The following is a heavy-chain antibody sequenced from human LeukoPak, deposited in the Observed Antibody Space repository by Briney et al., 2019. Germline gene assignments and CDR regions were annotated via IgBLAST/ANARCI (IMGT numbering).Heavy chain of an antibody. D-gene: IGHD3-22*01. CDR2: IIPIFGTA. J-gene: IGHJ1*01. CDR3: ASSAVVIRITMIVVVPKYFQH. V-gene: IGHV1-69*13. Sequence: VKVSCKASGGTFSSYAISWVRQAPGQGLEWMGGIIPIFGTANYAQKFQGRVTITADESTSTAYMELSSLRSEDTAVYYCASSAVVIRITMIVVVPKYFQHWGQGTLVTVSS. CDR1: GGTFSSYA.